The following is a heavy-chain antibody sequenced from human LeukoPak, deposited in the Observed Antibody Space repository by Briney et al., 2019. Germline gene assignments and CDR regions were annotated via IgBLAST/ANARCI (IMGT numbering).Heavy chain of an antibody. Sequence: ASETLSLTCTVSGGSISSYYWSWIRQPPGKGLEWIGYIYYSGSTNYNPSLKSRVTISVDTSKNQFSLKLSSVTAADTAVYYCARHSGSGYYLIWGQGTMVTVSS. D-gene: IGHD3-22*01. V-gene: IGHV4-59*08. CDR1: GGSISSYY. CDR3: ARHSGSGYYLI. J-gene: IGHJ3*02. CDR2: IYYSGST.